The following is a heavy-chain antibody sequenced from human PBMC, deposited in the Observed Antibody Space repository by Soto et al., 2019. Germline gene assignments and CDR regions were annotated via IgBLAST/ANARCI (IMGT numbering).Heavy chain of an antibody. V-gene: IGHV3-30*18. CDR2: ISYDGSNK. CDR3: AKDCYYDFWSGYYYYYYYGMDV. D-gene: IGHD3-3*01. J-gene: IGHJ6*02. CDR1: GFTFSSYG. Sequence: PGGSLRLSCAASGFTFSSYGMHWVRQAPGKGLEWVAVISYDGSNKYYADSVKGRFTISRDNSKNTLYLQMNSLRADDTAVYYCAKDCYYDFWSGYYYYYYYGMDVWGQGTTVTVSS.